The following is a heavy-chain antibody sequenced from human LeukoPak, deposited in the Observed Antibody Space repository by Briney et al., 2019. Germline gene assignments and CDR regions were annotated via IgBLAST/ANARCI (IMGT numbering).Heavy chain of an antibody. CDR2: IYSGGST. V-gene: IGHV3-53*01. Sequence: GGSLRLSCAASGFTFSSYTMHWVRQAPGKGLEWVSVIYSGGSTYYADSVKGRFTISRDNSKNTLYLQMNSLRAEDTAVYYCARDNRYYYDSSGSYGEWGQGTLVTVSS. CDR3: ARDNRYYYDSSGSYGE. CDR1: GFTFSSYT. J-gene: IGHJ4*02. D-gene: IGHD3-22*01.